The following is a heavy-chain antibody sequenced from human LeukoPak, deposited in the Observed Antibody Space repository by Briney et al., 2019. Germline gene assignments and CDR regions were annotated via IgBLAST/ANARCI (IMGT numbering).Heavy chain of an antibody. J-gene: IGHJ4*02. CDR3: ARRSPYFDY. CDR2: IHTSGST. Sequence: SETLSLTCSISGDSISDDYWSWVRQSAGKGLEWIGRIHTSGSTNYNPSLKRRVTMSADTSKNQFSLKVTSVTAADTAVYYCARRSPYFDYWGQGILVTVSS. V-gene: IGHV4-4*07. CDR1: GDSISDDY.